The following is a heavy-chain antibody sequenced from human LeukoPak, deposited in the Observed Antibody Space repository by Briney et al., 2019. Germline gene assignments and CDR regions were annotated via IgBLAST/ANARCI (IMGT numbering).Heavy chain of an antibody. CDR2: ISGSSSYT. Sequence: GGSLRLSCAASGFTFSSHSMNWVRQAPGKGLEWVAYISGSSSYTNYADSVKGRFTISRDNSKNTLYLQMNSLRAEDTAVYYCAKDTPYYLPSYYYYYGMDVWGQGTTVTVSS. CDR1: GFTFSSHS. CDR3: AKDTPYYLPSYYYYYGMDV. J-gene: IGHJ6*02. D-gene: IGHD2/OR15-2a*01. V-gene: IGHV3-21*05.